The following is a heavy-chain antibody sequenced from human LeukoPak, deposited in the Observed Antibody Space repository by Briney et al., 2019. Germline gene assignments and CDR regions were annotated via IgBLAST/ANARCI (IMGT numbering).Heavy chain of an antibody. J-gene: IGHJ5*02. CDR1: GYTFTSYD. CDR3: ARMSYYDSSGDNWFDP. Sequence: ASVKVSCKASGYTFTSYDINWVRQATGQGVEWMGWMNPNSGNTGYAQKFQGRVTMTRDTSISTAYMELSSLRSEDTAVYYCARMSYYDSSGDNWFDPWGQGTLVTVSS. D-gene: IGHD3-22*01. CDR2: MNPNSGNT. V-gene: IGHV1-8*01.